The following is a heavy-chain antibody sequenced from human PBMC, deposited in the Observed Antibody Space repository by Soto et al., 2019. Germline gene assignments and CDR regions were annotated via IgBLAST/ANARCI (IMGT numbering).Heavy chain of an antibody. D-gene: IGHD1-1*01. Sequence: ASVKVSCKASGYTFSSYGISWVRQAPGQGLEWMGWVYNGNTKDAQRFQGRVTMTTDTSTSTAYMELRSLRSDDTAVYYCARDIDWNLDYWGQGXLVTVYS. CDR1: GYTFSSYG. J-gene: IGHJ4*02. CDR2: VYNGNT. V-gene: IGHV1-18*04. CDR3: ARDIDWNLDY.